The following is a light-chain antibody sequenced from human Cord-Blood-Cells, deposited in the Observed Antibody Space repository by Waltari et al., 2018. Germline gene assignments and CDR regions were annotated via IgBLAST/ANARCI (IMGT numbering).Light chain of an antibody. V-gene: IGKV3-20*01. CDR2: GAS. CDR3: QQYGSSPLT. CDR1: QSVSSSY. J-gene: IGKJ4*01. Sequence: ALTQSPGPLSLSPGERATLSCRASQSVSSSYLAWYQQKPGQAPRLLIYGASSRATGIPDRFSGSGSGTDFTLTISRLEPEDFAVYYCQQYGSSPLTFGGGTKVEIK.